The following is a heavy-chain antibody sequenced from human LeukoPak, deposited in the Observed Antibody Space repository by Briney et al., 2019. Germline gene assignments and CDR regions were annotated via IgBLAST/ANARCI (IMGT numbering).Heavy chain of an antibody. CDR1: GFTFSSYG. CDR3: VKDWGVLPDYSADGFDI. CDR2: IRYDGSNK. Sequence: GGFQRLSCAASGFTFSSYGMHWVRQAPGKGLEWVAFIRYDGSNKYYADSVKGRFTISRDNSKNTLYLQMNILRVEDTAVYYCVKDWGVLPDYSADGFDIWGPGTVVTVSS. D-gene: IGHD4-11*01. J-gene: IGHJ3*02. V-gene: IGHV3-30*02.